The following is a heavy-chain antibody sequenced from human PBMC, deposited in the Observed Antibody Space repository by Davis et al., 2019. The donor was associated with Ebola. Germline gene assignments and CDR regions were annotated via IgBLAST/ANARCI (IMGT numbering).Heavy chain of an antibody. Sequence: SETLSLTCAVYGGSFSGYYWSWIRQPPGKGLEWIGEINHSGSTNYNPSLKSRVTISVDTSKNQFSLKLRSVTAADTAVYYCAREGAEVQGVIVTYYYYGMDVWGQGTTVTVSS. V-gene: IGHV4-34*01. J-gene: IGHJ6*02. D-gene: IGHD3-10*01. CDR1: GGSFSGYY. CDR2: INHSGST. CDR3: AREGAEVQGVIVTYYYYGMDV.